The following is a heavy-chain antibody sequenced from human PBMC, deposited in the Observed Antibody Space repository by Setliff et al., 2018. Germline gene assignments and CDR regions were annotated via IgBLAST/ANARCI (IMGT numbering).Heavy chain of an antibody. D-gene: IGHD3-22*01. J-gene: IGHJ4*02. V-gene: IGHV1-69*02. Sequence: GASVKVSCKASGGPLNSYSFSWVRQAPGQGLEWMGRIIPVLDITRYSQKFQGRVTITADKSTGIIYMELTGLRSDDTAVYYCARHPPPPNYFDIGALDSWGQGTLVTVLL. CDR3: ARHPPPPNYFDIGALDS. CDR1: GGPLNSYS. CDR2: IIPVLDIT.